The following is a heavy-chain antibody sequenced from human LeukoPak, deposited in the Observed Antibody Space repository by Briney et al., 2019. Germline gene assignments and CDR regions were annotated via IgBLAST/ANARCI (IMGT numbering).Heavy chain of an antibody. V-gene: IGHV4-34*01. CDR3: AGASGYLPYYYYGMDV. J-gene: IGHJ6*02. Sequence: PSETLSLTCAVYGGSFSGYYWSWIRQPPGKGLEWIGEINHSGSTNYNPSLKSRVTISVDTSKNQFSLKLSSVTAADTAVYYCAGASGYLPYYYYGMDVWGQGTTVTVSS. CDR2: INHSGST. CDR1: GGSFSGYY. D-gene: IGHD3-3*01.